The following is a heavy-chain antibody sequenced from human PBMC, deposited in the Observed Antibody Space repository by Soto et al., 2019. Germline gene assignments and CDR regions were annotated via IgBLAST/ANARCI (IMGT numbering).Heavy chain of an antibody. Sequence: EVQLVESGGGLVQPGGSLRLSCAASGFTFSASDMHWVRQATGKGLEWVAAIGTLHDTYYPDSVKGRFTISRENAKNSLYLQMNSLRAGDTGVYYCARQASYWHGGGGWFDPWGQGTLVTVSS. CDR1: GFTFSASD. J-gene: IGHJ5*02. D-gene: IGHD2-8*02. V-gene: IGHV3-13*01. CDR2: IGTLHDT. CDR3: ARQASYWHGGGGWFDP.